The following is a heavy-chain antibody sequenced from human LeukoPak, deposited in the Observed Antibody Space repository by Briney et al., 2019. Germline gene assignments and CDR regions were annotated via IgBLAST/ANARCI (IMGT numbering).Heavy chain of an antibody. CDR3: AKDRGY. CDR2: TSGNGGTT. V-gene: IGHV3-23*01. J-gene: IGHJ4*02. Sequence: GGSLRLSCAASGSTFSTYAMIWVRQAPGKGLEWVSATSGNGGTTYYADSVKGRFTISRDNSKNTLCLQMNSLRADDTAVYYCAKDRGYWGQGTLVTVSS. CDR1: GSTFSTYA.